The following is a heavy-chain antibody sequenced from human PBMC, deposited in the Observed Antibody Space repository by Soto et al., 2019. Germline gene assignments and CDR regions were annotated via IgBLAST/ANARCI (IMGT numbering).Heavy chain of an antibody. J-gene: IGHJ4*02. Sequence: GGSLRLSCAASGFIFSNYAMHWVRQAPGKGLEYVSAINSHGDSTYYANSVKGRFTISRDNSKNTLYLQMGSLRTEDMAVYYCARRDGYNFDYWGQGTLVTVS. CDR3: ARRDGYNFDY. V-gene: IGHV3-64*01. CDR1: GFIFSNYA. D-gene: IGHD5-12*01. CDR2: INSHGDST.